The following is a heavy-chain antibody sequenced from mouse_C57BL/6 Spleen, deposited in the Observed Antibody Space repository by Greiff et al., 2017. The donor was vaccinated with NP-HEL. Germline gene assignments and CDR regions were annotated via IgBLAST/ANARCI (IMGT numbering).Heavy chain of an antibody. CDR2: ISSGGSYT. CDR3: ARRDEYFDY. D-gene: IGHD3-3*01. CDR1: GFTFSSYG. Sequence: EVKLMESGGDLVKPGGSLKLSCAASGFTFSSYGMPWVRQTPDKRLGWVATISSGGSYTYYPDSVKGRFTISRDNAKNTLYLQMSSLESEDTAMYYSARRDEYFDYWGQGTTLTVSS. V-gene: IGHV5-6*01. J-gene: IGHJ2*01.